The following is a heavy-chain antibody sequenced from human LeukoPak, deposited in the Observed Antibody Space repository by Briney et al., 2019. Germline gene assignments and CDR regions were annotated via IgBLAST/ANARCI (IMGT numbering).Heavy chain of an antibody. CDR3: ARAPRQDYYDSSGYPRMDAFDI. CDR2: ISSSSSYI. Sequence: GGSLRLSCAASGFTFSSYSMNWVRQAPGKGLEWVSYISSSSSYIYYADSVKGRFTISRDNAKNSLYLQMNSLRAEDTAVYYCARAPRQDYYDSSGYPRMDAFDIWGQGTMVTVSS. CDR1: GFTFSSYS. J-gene: IGHJ3*02. V-gene: IGHV3-21*01. D-gene: IGHD3-22*01.